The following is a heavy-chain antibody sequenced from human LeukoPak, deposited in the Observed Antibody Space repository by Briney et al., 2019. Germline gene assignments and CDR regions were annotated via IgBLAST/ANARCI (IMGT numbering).Heavy chain of an antibody. Sequence: SETLSLTCTVSGGSVSSGSYYWSWMRQPPGKGLEWIGSITYSGSTYYNPSLESRVTISVDTSKNQFSLRLISVTAVDTAVYYCARQGVGATDCWGQGTLVTVSS. J-gene: IGHJ4*02. CDR2: ITYSGST. V-gene: IGHV4-39*01. CDR1: GGSVSSGSYY. D-gene: IGHD1-26*01. CDR3: ARQGVGATDC.